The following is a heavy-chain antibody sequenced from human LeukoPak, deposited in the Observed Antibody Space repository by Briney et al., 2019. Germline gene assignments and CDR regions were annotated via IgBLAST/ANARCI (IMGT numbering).Heavy chain of an antibody. D-gene: IGHD5-18*01. CDR2: ISGSGSTK. V-gene: IGHV3-48*03. CDR3: ARLDTAMVDY. Sequence: GGSLRLACAASGFTFSSCQMNWVRQAPGKGLEWVSYISGSGSTKYYADSVKGRFTISRDNAKKSLYLQMNSLRAEDTALYYCARLDTAMVDYWGQGTLVTVSS. J-gene: IGHJ4*02. CDR1: GFTFSSCQ.